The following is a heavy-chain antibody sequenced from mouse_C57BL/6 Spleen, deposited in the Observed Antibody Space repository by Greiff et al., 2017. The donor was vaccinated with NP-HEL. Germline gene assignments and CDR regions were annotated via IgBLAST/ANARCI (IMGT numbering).Heavy chain of an antibody. J-gene: IGHJ2*01. CDR3: TTMATDY. V-gene: IGHV14-4*01. CDR1: GSNIKDDY. CDR2: IDPENGDT. D-gene: IGHD2-3*01. Sequence: VQLQQSGAELVRPGASVKLSCTASGSNIKDDYMHWVKQRPEQGLEWIGWIDPENGDTEYASKFQGKATITADTSSNTAYLQLSSLTSEDTAVYYCTTMATDYWGQGTTLTVSS.